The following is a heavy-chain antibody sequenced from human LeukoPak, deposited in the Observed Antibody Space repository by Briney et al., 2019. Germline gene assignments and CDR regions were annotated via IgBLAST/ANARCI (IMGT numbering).Heavy chain of an antibody. J-gene: IGHJ5*02. D-gene: IGHD3-9*01. V-gene: IGHV4-61*02. Sequence: PSQTLSLTCTVSGGSISSRSYYWSWIRQPAGKGLEWIGRIDTSGSANFNPSLKSRVTISVDTSKNQFSLRLSSMTAADTAVYYCARGLRDFGCLYESWGQGSLVTVSS. CDR1: GGSISSRSYY. CDR3: ARGLRDFGCLYES. CDR2: IDTSGSA.